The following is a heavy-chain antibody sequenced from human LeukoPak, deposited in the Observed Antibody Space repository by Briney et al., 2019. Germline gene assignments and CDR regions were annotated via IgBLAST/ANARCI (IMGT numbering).Heavy chain of an antibody. CDR2: VYASGST. D-gene: IGHD6-19*01. V-gene: IGHV4-4*07. J-gene: IGHJ4*02. Sequence: SETLSLSCSVSRGSITGYFWSWIRQPAGKGLEWIGRVYASGSTNYNPSLKSRVSMSVDTSKSQFSLKVNFLTAADTAVYYCARGLLDDNGWYHHDYWGQGTRVTVSS. CDR1: RGSITGYF. CDR3: ARGLLDDNGWYHHDY.